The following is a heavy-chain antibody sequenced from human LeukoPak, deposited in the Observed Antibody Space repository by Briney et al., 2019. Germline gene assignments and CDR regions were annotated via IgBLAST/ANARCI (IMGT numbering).Heavy chain of an antibody. Sequence: SETLSLTCTVSGGSISGYYWSWIRQPPGKGLEWIAYIYYSGNTNYNPSLKSRVIISVDTSKNQFSLKLNSVTAADTAVYYCARHSNGGTYPLDHWGQGTLVTVSS. CDR2: IYYSGNT. J-gene: IGHJ4*02. D-gene: IGHD2-8*01. V-gene: IGHV4-59*08. CDR1: GGSISGYY. CDR3: ARHSNGGTYPLDH.